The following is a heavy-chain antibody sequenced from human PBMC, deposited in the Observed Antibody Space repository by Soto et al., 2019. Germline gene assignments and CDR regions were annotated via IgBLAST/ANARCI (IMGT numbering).Heavy chain of an antibody. D-gene: IGHD6-19*01. Sequence: QVQLVQSGAEVQRPGASVKVSCQASGYMFTIYDMHWVRQAPGQSLEWMGWISTATGNATYSQKFQGRVTMTRDTSASTGWMELSSLTSEDTAVYFCVVSTGWWSFLYWGQGTLVTVPS. CDR3: VVSTGWWSFLY. J-gene: IGHJ1*01. CDR1: GYMFTIYD. CDR2: ISTATGNA. V-gene: IGHV1-3*04.